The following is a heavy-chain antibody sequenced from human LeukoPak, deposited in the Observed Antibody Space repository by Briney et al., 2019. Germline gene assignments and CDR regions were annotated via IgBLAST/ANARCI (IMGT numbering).Heavy chain of an antibody. CDR2: AYQRSKWYN. V-gene: IGHV6-1*01. CDR3: ARSPSPYSSGWYFDY. D-gene: IGHD6-19*01. Sequence: SQTLSLTCAISGDSVSINSAAWNWIRQSPSRGLEWLGRAYQRSKWYNDYAVSVKSRITINPDISKNQFSLQLNSVTPEDTAVYYCARSPSPYSSGWYFDYWGQGTLVTVSS. J-gene: IGHJ4*02. CDR1: GDSVSINSAA.